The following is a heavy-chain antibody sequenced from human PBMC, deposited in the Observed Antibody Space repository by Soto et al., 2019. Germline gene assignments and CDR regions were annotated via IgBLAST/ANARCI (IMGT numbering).Heavy chain of an antibody. V-gene: IGHV3-23*01. CDR1: GFSFSSYA. Sequence: GGSLRLSCAASGFSFSSYAMSWVRQAPGKGREWVSAMSGSGGSTYYADSVKGRFTISRDNSKNTLYLQMNSLRAEDTAVYYFARFDRAVGGRAYYYGMDVWGQGTTVTVSS. CDR2: MSGSGGST. CDR3: ARFDRAVGGRAYYYGMDV. J-gene: IGHJ6*02. D-gene: IGHD6-19*01.